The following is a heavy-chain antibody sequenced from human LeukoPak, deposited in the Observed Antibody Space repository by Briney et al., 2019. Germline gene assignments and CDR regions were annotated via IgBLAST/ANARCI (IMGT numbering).Heavy chain of an antibody. J-gene: IGHJ4*02. CDR2: IRSSSSYI. D-gene: IGHD3-10*01. V-gene: IGHV3-21*01. CDR3: ARASYYYGSGSYLLFDY. CDR1: GFTFSSYS. Sequence: GGSLRLSCAASGFTFSSYSMNWVRQAPGKGLEWVSSIRSSSSYIYYADSVKGRFTISRDNAKNSLYLQMNSLRAEDTAVYYCARASYYYGSGSYLLFDYWGQGTLVTVSS.